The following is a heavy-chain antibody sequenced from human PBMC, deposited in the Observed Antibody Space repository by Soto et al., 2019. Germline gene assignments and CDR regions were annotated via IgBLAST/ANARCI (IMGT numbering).Heavy chain of an antibody. CDR1: GYTFISFG. J-gene: IGHJ3*02. D-gene: IGHD3-16*02. CDR3: ARDLDDYVWGSYPSPDASDI. CDR2: ISAYNGNT. V-gene: IGHV1-18*01. Sequence: QVQLVQSGAEVKKPGASVKVSCKASGYTFISFGISWVRQAPGQGLEWMGWISAYNGNTNYAQKLQGRVTMTTDTSTSTAYMELRSLRSDDTAVYYCARDLDDYVWGSYPSPDASDIWGQGTMVTVSS.